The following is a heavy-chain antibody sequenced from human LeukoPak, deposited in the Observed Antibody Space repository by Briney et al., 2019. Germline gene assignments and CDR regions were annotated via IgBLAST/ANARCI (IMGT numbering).Heavy chain of an antibody. Sequence: SETLSLTCTVSGGSISSYYWSWIRQPPGKGLEWIGEIYHSGSTNYNPSLKSRVTISVDKSKNQFSLKLSSVTAADTAVYYCARVGGDYGAFDIWGQGTMVTVSS. CDR3: ARVGGDYGAFDI. J-gene: IGHJ3*02. V-gene: IGHV4-59*12. D-gene: IGHD4-17*01. CDR1: GGSISSYY. CDR2: IYHSGST.